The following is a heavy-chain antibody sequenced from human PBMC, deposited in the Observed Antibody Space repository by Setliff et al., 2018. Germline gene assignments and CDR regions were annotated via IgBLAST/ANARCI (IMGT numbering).Heavy chain of an antibody. J-gene: IGHJ6*03. CDR1: GGSISSGSYY. CDR3: ASNALPHYDYSNYEGLYDYYYYMDV. D-gene: IGHD4-4*01. V-gene: IGHV4-61*09. Sequence: PSETLSLTCTVSGGSISSGSYYWSWIRQPARKGLEWIGHIYTSGSTNYNPSLKSRVTISVDTSKNQFSLKLSSVTAADTAVYYCASNALPHYDYSNYEGLYDYYYYMDVWGKGTTVTVSS. CDR2: IYTSGST.